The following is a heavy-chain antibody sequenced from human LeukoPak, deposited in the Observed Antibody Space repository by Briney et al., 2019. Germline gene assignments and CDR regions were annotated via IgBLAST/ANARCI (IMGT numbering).Heavy chain of an antibody. D-gene: IGHD6-13*01. CDR2: IYYRGST. CDR1: GGSINISY. V-gene: IGHV4-59*08. CDR3: ARSWVFTGYDAFDI. Sequence: SETLSLTCTVSGGSINISYWSWIRQPPGKGLEWIGYIYYRGSTNYNTSLKSRVTISVDTSRNQYSLKLSSVTAADTPVYFCARSWVFTGYDAFDIWGERTRVTVSS. J-gene: IGHJ3*02.